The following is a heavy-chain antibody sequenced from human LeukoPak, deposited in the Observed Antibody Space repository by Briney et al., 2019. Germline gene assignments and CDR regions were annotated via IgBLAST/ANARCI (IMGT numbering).Heavy chain of an antibody. J-gene: IGHJ4*02. CDR3: ATPSWGSRSRDY. CDR2: IYSGGST. V-gene: IGHV3-53*01. D-gene: IGHD7-27*01. Sequence: PGGSLRLSCAASGFTVSSNYMSWVRQAPGKGLEWVSVIYSGGSTYYADSVEGRFTISRDNSKNTLYLQMNSLRAEDTAVYYCATPSWGSRSRDYWGQGTLVTVSS. CDR1: GFTVSSNY.